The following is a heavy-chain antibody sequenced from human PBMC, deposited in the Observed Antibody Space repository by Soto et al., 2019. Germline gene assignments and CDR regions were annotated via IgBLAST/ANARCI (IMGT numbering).Heavy chain of an antibody. V-gene: IGHV1-69*10. D-gene: IGHD6-6*01. CDR2: IIPFLGTT. CDR3: AREGYTSSSIHSFLDS. Sequence: GASVKVSCKASGGTFSSYGISWVRQAPGQGLEWMGRIIPFLGTTNYAQNFQDRLTVTADTSTNTAFVELSSLRSDDMAVYYCAREGYTSSSIHSFLDSWGRGTLVTVSS. CDR1: GGTFSSYG. J-gene: IGHJ4*02.